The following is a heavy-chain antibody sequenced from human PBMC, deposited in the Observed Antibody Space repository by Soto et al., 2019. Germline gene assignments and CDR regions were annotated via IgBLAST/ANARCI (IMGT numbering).Heavy chain of an antibody. J-gene: IGHJ4*02. CDR2: ISGGGSTA. V-gene: IGHV3-23*01. CDR3: AKDSNKYSSSLRGRYFDY. Sequence: EVQLLESGGGLVQRGESQRLSCAASGFTFTRYVMSWVRQAPGKGLVWVAGISGGGSTAFYADSVKGRFTISRDNAKNTVVLQMDSLRAEDTAIYYCAKDSNKYSSSLRGRYFDYWGQGTLVTVSS. CDR1: GFTFTRYV. D-gene: IGHD3-22*01.